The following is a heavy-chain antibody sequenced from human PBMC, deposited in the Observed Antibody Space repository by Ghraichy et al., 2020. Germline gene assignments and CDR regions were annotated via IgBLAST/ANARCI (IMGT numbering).Heavy chain of an antibody. CDR2: IGWNSGTT. CDR3: VRSALDSVYGLEV. Sequence: SLRLSCATSGFNFDNYAMHWVRQAPGKGLEWVSIIGWNSGTTDYAASVQGRFIISRDNVKNSLYLQMDSLRDDDTAVYFCVRSALDSVYGLEVWGQGTPVNV. V-gene: IGHV3-9*01. D-gene: IGHD3-22*01. CDR1: GFNFDNYA. J-gene: IGHJ6*02.